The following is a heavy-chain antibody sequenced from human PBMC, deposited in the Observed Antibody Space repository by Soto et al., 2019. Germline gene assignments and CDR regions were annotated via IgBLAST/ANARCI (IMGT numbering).Heavy chain of an antibody. D-gene: IGHD7-27*01. V-gene: IGHV3-30*03. Sequence: QVQLVESGGGVVQPGRSLRLSCAASGFTFSSYGMHWVRQAPGKGLEWVAVISYDGSNKYYADSVKGRFTISRDNSKKTLDLEMNSLRAEDTAAYYCATDHLGPGRAYGMDVWGQGTTVTVCS. CDR1: GFTFSSYG. J-gene: IGHJ6*02. CDR3: ATDHLGPGRAYGMDV. CDR2: ISYDGSNK.